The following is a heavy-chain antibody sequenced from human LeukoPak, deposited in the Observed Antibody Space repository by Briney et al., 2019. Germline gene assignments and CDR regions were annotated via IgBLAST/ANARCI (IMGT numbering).Heavy chain of an antibody. D-gene: IGHD3-3*01. J-gene: IGHJ4*02. CDR2: IRGDGSER. V-gene: IGHV3-7*01. CDR1: GFTFSSYW. CDR3: VREGPPQGRPWSGWYPFDC. Sequence: GGSLRLSCAASGFTFSSYWMTWVRQAPGKGLEWVANIRGDGSERFYVGYLKGRFTISRDNAKNSLYLQMNSLRVDDTAVYYCVREGPPQGRPWSGWYPFDCWGQGILVTVSS.